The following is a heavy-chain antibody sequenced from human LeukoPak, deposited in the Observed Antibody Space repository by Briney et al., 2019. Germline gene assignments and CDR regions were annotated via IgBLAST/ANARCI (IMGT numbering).Heavy chain of an antibody. CDR3: ARTYYDFWSGYFPPDY. D-gene: IGHD3-3*01. Sequence: PSETLSLTCTVSGGSISSSSYYWGWIRQPPGKGLEWIGSIYYSGSTYYNPSLKSRVTISVGTSKNQFSLKLSSVTAADTTVYYCARTYYDFWSGYFPPDYWGQGTLVTVSS. V-gene: IGHV4-39*01. CDR1: GGSISSSSYY. J-gene: IGHJ4*02. CDR2: IYYSGST.